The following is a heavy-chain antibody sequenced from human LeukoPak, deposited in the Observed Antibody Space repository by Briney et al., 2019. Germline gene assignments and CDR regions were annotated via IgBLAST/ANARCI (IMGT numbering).Heavy chain of an antibody. CDR3: ARDGGSDPFFDY. D-gene: IGHD2-15*01. CDR2: ISAYNGNA. V-gene: IGHV1-18*01. Sequence: ASVKVSCKASGYTFTSYGISWVRQAPGQGLEWMGWISAYNGNANYAQKLQGRVTMTTEPSTSTAYMELRSLRSDDTAVYYCARDGGSDPFFDYWGQGTLVTVSS. J-gene: IGHJ4*02. CDR1: GYTFTSYG.